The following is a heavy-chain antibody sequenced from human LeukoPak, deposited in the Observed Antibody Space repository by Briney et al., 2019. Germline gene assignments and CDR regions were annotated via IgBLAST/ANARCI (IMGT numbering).Heavy chain of an antibody. V-gene: IGHV3-15*01. J-gene: IGHJ4*02. Sequence: GESLRLSCATSGFTFNSALLSWVRQVPGKGLEWVGRIRPKTDAEATDYAAPVKGRFTVSRDDSKSTLYLQMNSLKTEDTAVYYCTTILKWDLRYYFDIWGQGTLVTVSS. CDR3: TTILKWDLRYYFDI. D-gene: IGHD1-26*01. CDR1: GFTFNSAL. CDR2: IRPKTDAEAT.